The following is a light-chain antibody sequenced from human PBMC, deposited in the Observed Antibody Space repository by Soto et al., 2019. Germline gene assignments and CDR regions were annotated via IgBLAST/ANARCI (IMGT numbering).Light chain of an antibody. CDR2: AVS. CDR1: SSDVGGYNY. CDR3: SSYTSRSTLVV. J-gene: IGLJ2*01. Sequence: QSALTQPASVSGSPGQSITISCTGTSSDVGGYNYVSWYPQHPGKAPKLMIYAVSNRPAGVSNRFSGSKSCNRASLTIAGPEAEDEADSYCSSYTSRSTLVVFGGGTKVTV. V-gene: IGLV2-14*01.